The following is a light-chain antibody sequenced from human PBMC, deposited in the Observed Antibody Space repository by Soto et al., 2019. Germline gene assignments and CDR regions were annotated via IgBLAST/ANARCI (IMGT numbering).Light chain of an antibody. V-gene: IGKV3-11*01. J-gene: IGKJ1*01. Sequence: EIGLTQSPATLSLSPGERATLSCRASQSVSSYLAWYQQKPGQAPRLLIYDASNRATGIPARFSGSGSGTDFTLTISSLEPEDFAVYYCQQRGNWPPAFGQGTKVEIK. CDR1: QSVSSY. CDR2: DAS. CDR3: QQRGNWPPA.